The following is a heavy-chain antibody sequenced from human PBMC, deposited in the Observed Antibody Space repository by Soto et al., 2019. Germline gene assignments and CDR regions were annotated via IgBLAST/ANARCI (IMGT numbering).Heavy chain of an antibody. CDR1: GGSISSSSYY. V-gene: IGHV4-39*01. CDR2: IYYSGST. J-gene: IGHJ4*02. D-gene: IGHD3-9*01. CDR3: ARHRSYYDILTGYYKGLFDY. Sequence: SETLSLTCTVSGGSISSSSYYWGWIRQPPGKGLEWIGSIYYSGSTYYNPSLKSRVTISVDTSKNQFPLKLSSVTAADTAVYYCARHRSYYDILTGYYKGLFDYWGQGTLVTVSS.